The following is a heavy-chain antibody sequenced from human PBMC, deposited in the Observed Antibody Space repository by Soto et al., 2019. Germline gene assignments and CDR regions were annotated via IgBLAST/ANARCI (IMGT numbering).Heavy chain of an antibody. CDR1: GFTFSNAW. CDR3: TTREVTTGNYYYYGMDV. V-gene: IGHV3-15*01. Sequence: KPGGSLRLSCAASGFTFSNAWMSWVRQAPGKGLEWVGRIKSKTDGGTTDYAAPVKGRFTISRDDSKNTLYLQMNSLKTEDTAVYYCTTREVTTGNYYYYGMDVWGQGTTVTVSS. D-gene: IGHD4-4*01. J-gene: IGHJ6*02. CDR2: IKSKTDGGTT.